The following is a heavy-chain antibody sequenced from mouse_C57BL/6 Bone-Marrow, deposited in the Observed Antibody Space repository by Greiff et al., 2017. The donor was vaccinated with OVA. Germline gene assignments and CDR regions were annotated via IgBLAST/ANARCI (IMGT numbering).Heavy chain of an antibody. CDR1: GFNIKDDY. Sequence: EVQLQQSGAELVRPGASVKLSCTASGFNIKDDYMHWVKQRPEQGLEWIGWIDPENGDTEYASKFQGKATITADTSSNTAYLQLSSLTSEDTAVYYCTSSGNFDDWGQGTTLTVSS. J-gene: IGHJ2*01. CDR3: TSSGNFDD. V-gene: IGHV14-4*01. D-gene: IGHD6-1*01. CDR2: IDPENGDT.